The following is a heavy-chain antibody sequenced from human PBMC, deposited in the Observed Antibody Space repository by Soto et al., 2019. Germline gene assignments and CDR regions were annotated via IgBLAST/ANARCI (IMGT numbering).Heavy chain of an antibody. CDR2: ISHSGTT. CDR3: ARGECSRVYCFTRWALDF. Sequence: SETLSLTCAVYGGSFSCYYWTWIRQTPGKGLEWMGEISHSGTTNYQPSLTSRVTILADPSKKQFSLNLTSVTAADSGVYYCARGECSRVYCFTRWALDFWGQGTVVTAS. D-gene: IGHD2-15*01. J-gene: IGHJ3*01. CDR1: GGSFSCYY. V-gene: IGHV4-34*01.